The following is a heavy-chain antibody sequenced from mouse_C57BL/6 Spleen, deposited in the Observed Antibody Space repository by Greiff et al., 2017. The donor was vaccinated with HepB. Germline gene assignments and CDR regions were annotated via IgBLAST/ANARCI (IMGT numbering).Heavy chain of an antibody. D-gene: IGHD2-1*01. Sequence: VQLQESGPELVKPGASVKISCKASGYAFSSSWMNWVKQRPGKGLEWIGRIYPGDGDTNYNGKFKGKATLTADKSSSTAYMQLSSLTSEDSAVYFCARERGNYGFDYWGQGTTLTVSS. CDR2: IYPGDGDT. CDR3: ARERGNYGFDY. CDR1: GYAFSSSW. V-gene: IGHV1-82*01. J-gene: IGHJ2*01.